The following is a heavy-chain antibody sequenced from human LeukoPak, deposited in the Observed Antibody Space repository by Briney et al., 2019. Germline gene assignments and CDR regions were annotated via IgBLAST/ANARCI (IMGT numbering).Heavy chain of an antibody. D-gene: IGHD2-2*02. Sequence: SETLSLTCTVSGGSISSYYWSWIRQPPGKGLEWIGYIYYSGSTNYNPSLKSRVTISVDTSKNQFSLKLSSVTAADTAVYYCARGRCSSTSCYTPKGAFDIWGQGTMVTVSS. CDR2: IYYSGST. CDR3: ARGRCSSTSCYTPKGAFDI. V-gene: IGHV4-59*01. CDR1: GGSISSYY. J-gene: IGHJ3*02.